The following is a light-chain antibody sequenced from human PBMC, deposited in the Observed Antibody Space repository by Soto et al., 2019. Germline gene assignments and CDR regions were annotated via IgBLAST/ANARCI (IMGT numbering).Light chain of an antibody. J-gene: IGKJ2*01. V-gene: IGKV3-20*01. CDR3: QQYGNSPPNT. Sequence: IVLTQSPGTLSLSPGERATLSCRASQSVSSSYLAWYQQKPGQAPRLLIYGASSRATGIPDRFSGSGSGTDFTLTISRLEAEDFAVYYCQQYGNSPPNTFGQGTKLEIK. CDR1: QSVSSSY. CDR2: GAS.